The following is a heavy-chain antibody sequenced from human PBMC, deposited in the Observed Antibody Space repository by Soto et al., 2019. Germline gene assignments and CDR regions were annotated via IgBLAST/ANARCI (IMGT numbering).Heavy chain of an antibody. D-gene: IGHD3-10*01. J-gene: IGHJ4*02. CDR2: IFYSGGT. V-gene: IGHV4-59*13. Sequence: SETLSLTCTVSGDSISTYYWSWIRQPPGKGLQWIGYIFYSGGTAYNPSLKSRVTISLDMSKKQISLKLSSVTTADTAIYYCAKKANSGPGSQYFDNWGQGTLVTVSS. CDR1: GDSISTYY. CDR3: AKKANSGPGSQYFDN.